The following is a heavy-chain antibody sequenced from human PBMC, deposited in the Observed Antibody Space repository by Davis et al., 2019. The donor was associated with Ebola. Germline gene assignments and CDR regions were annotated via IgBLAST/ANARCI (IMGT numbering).Heavy chain of an antibody. CDR3: ARGDQGVIITAMDV. CDR1: GYTFTGYY. CDR2: INPNSGGT. D-gene: IGHD3-10*01. V-gene: IGHV1-2*04. J-gene: IGHJ6*02. Sequence: AASVKVSCKASGYTFTGYYMHWVRQAPGQGLEWMGWINPNSGGTNYAQKFQGWVTMTRNTSISTAYMELSSLRSEDTAVYYCARGDQGVIITAMDVWGQGTTVTVSS.